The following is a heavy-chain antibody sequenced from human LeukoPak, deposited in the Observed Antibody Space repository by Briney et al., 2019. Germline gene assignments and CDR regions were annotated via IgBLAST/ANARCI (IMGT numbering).Heavy chain of an antibody. Sequence: ASVKVSCKASGSTFTGSYMHWVRQAPRQGLEWRGWINPNSGGTNYAQKFQGRVTMTRDTSISTAYMELSRLRSDDTAVYYCARGDGDGYNFGYWGQGTLVTVSS. D-gene: IGHD5-24*01. CDR1: GSTFTGSY. CDR2: INPNSGGT. CDR3: ARGDGDGYNFGY. V-gene: IGHV1-2*02. J-gene: IGHJ4*02.